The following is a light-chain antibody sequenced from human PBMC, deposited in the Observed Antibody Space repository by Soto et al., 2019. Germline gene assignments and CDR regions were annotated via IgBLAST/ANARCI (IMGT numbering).Light chain of an antibody. Sequence: QSVLTQPPSVSAAPGQKVTISCSGSSSNIGSDFVSWYQQLPGTAPQLLIYENNKRPSGIPDRFSGSKSATSATLGITGLLTGDEADYYCAAWDTSLSGGVFGGGTKLTVL. J-gene: IGLJ3*02. CDR1: SSNIGSDF. CDR3: AAWDTSLSGGV. V-gene: IGLV1-51*02. CDR2: ENN.